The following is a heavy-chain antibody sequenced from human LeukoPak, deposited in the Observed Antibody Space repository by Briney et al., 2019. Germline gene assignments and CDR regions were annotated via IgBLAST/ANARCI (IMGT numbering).Heavy chain of an antibody. J-gene: IGHJ4*02. CDR1: GFTFSSYA. V-gene: IGHV3-48*03. D-gene: IGHD5-18*01. Sequence: PGGSLRLSCAASGFTFSSYAMNWVRQAPGKGLEWVSYISSSGSTIYYADSVKGRFTISRDNAKNSLYLQMNSLRAEDTAVYYCARAGRVGYSYGYPLYYFDYWGQGTLVTVSS. CDR3: ARAGRVGYSYGYPLYYFDY. CDR2: ISSSGSTI.